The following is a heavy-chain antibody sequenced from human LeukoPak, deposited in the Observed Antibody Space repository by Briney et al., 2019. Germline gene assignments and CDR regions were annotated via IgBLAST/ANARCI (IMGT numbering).Heavy chain of an antibody. Sequence: SETLSLTCSVSDDSITMYYWTWIRQPPGKGLEWIGSIYHSGSTYYNPSLKSRVTISVDTSKNQFSLKLSSVTAADTAVYYCARDPKQYCSSTSCQEPFDYWGQGTLVTVSS. CDR1: DDSITMYY. D-gene: IGHD2-2*01. CDR2: IYHSGST. V-gene: IGHV4-38-2*02. CDR3: ARDPKQYCSSTSCQEPFDY. J-gene: IGHJ4*02.